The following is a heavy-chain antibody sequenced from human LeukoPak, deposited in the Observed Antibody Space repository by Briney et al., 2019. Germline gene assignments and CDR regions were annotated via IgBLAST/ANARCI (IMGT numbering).Heavy chain of an antibody. J-gene: IGHJ6*02. CDR2: INEDGTVK. V-gene: IGHV3-7*04. CDR1: GFTFSRYW. CDR3: ARGEPGFSGMDV. D-gene: IGHD3-9*01. Sequence: GGSLTLSCVASGFTFSRYWMNWIRQAPGKGLEWVANINEDGTVKRYVDSVKGRITISRDNPKNSLFLQMDSLRAEDTVVYYCARGEPGFSGMDVWGQGRRSPSP.